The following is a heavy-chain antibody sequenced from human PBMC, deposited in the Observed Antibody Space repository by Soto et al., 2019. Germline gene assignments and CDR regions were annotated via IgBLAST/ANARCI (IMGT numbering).Heavy chain of an antibody. J-gene: IGHJ3*02. CDR2: LVGSGGDK. D-gene: IGHD2-8*01. Sequence: EVQLLESGGGLVQPGGSLTLSCAGSGFGFSAYAMNWVRQAPGKGLQWVSGLVGSGGDKNYAVSVRGRFTVSRDNSTNTRYLQINRLRDEDTAVYYCAKDPIANNGVWEAFDMWGRGTQVTVSS. CDR1: GFGFSAYA. V-gene: IGHV3-23*01. CDR3: AKDPIANNGVWEAFDM.